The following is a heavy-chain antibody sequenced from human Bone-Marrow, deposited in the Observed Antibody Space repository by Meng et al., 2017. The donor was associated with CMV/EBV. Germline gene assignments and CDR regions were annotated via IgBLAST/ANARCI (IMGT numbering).Heavy chain of an antibody. Sequence: GESLKISCAASGFTVSSNYMSWVRQAPGKGLAWVSHISESGTSMNYVDSVKGRFTISRDNAKNSLFLQMDSLRVEDAAVYYCVREIYTGSGAAMDVWGQGTPVTVSS. CDR1: GFTVSSNY. D-gene: IGHD3-10*01. CDR3: VREIYTGSGAAMDV. J-gene: IGHJ6*02. V-gene: IGHV3-11*01. CDR2: ISESGTSM.